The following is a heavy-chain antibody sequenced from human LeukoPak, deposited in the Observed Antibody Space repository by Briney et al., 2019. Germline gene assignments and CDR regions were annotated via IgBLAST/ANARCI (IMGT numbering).Heavy chain of an antibody. D-gene: IGHD3-22*01. J-gene: IGHJ6*02. V-gene: IGHV1-18*01. CDR2: ISGYKGNT. CDR1: GYTFTSYG. CDR3: ARGYYDSGGYYYYYYGMDV. Sequence: ASVKVSCKASGYTFTSYGISWVRQAPGQGLEWMGWISGYKGNTNYAQKFQGRVTMTADTSTNTAYMELRSLRSDDTAVYYCARGYYDSGGYYYYYYGMDVWGQGTTVTVSS.